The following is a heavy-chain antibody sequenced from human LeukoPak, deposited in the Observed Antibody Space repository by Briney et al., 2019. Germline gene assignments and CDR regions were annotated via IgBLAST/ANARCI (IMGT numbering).Heavy chain of an antibody. CDR2: INPSGGST. D-gene: IGHD3-22*01. Sequence: ASVKVSCKASGYTFTSYYMHWVRQAPGQGLEWMGIINPSGGSTSYAQKFQGRVTMTRDMSTSTVYMELSSLRSEDTAVYYCARGYYYDSSGPIEGYYYYYYMDVWGKGTTVTVSS. J-gene: IGHJ6*03. CDR3: ARGYYYDSSGPIEGYYYYYYMDV. CDR1: GYTFTSYY. V-gene: IGHV1-46*01.